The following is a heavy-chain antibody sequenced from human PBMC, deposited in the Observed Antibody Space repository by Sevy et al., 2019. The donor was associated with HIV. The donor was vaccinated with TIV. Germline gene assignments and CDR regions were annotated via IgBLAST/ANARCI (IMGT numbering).Heavy chain of an antibody. CDR3: AKDQGDYIWGTYRY. V-gene: IGHV3-23*01. CDR2: LSGSGGST. CDR1: GFSFSTYA. D-gene: IGHD3-16*02. J-gene: IGHJ4*02. Sequence: GGSLRLSCAASGFSFSTYAMSWVRQAPGKGLEWVSGLSGSGGSTYYADSVKGRFTISRDNSKNTVYLQMNSLRAEDTAVYYCAKDQGDYIWGTYRYWGQGTLVTVSS.